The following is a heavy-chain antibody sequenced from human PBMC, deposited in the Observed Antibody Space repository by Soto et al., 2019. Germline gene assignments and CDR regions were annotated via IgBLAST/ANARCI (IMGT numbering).Heavy chain of an antibody. CDR2: IYYSGST. V-gene: IGHV4-39*01. D-gene: IGHD4-17*01. J-gene: IGHJ6*03. Sequence: ASETLSLTCPVAGVPSSSSIYYLGWIRQPPGKGLEWIGSIYYSGSTYYNPSLKSRVTISVDTSKNQFSLKLSSVTAADTAVYYCARAYSVTRYPYYYYYYMDVWGKGTTVTVSS. CDR3: ARAYSVTRYPYYYYYYMDV. CDR1: GVPSSSSIYY.